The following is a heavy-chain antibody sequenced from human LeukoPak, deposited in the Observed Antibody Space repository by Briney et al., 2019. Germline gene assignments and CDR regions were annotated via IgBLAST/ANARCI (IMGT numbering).Heavy chain of an antibody. CDR3: ARGRRMLDSSGPEPYYFDY. D-gene: IGHD3-22*01. Sequence: PSETLSLTCAVYGGSFSGYYWSWIRQPPGKGLEWIGEINHSGSTNYNPSLKSRVTISVDTSKNQFSLKLSSVTTADTAVYYCARGRRMLDSSGPEPYYFDYWGQGTLVTVSS. CDR1: GGSFSGYY. V-gene: IGHV4-34*01. CDR2: INHSGST. J-gene: IGHJ4*02.